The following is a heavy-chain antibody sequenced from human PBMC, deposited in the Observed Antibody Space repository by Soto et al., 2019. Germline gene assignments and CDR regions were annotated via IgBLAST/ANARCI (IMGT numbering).Heavy chain of an antibody. CDR1: GGIFDTYE. CDR3: ARDVWHVAY. V-gene: IGHV1-69*01. D-gene: IGHD3-16*01. J-gene: IGHJ4*01. CDR2: IIPISGTA. Sequence: QVQLVQSGAEVKKPGSSVKVSCKVFGGIFDTYEISWVRQAPGQGLEGMGGIIPISGTANYAQQCQGRITITADESTSTAYMELNILISEDTAVYYCARDVWHVAYWGHGPLVTVSP.